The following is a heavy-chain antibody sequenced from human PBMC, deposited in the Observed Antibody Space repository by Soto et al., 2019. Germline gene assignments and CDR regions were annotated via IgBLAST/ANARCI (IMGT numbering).Heavy chain of an antibody. CDR3: ARIGGSGWFDP. CDR2: IYYSGST. V-gene: IGHV4-59*01. CDR1: GGSISSYY. Sequence: LSLTCTVSGGSISSYYWSWIRQPPGKGLEWIGYIYYSGSTNYNPSLKSRVTISVDTSKNQFSLKLSSVTAADTAVYYCARIGGSGWFDPWGQGTLVTVSS. J-gene: IGHJ5*02. D-gene: IGHD3-10*01.